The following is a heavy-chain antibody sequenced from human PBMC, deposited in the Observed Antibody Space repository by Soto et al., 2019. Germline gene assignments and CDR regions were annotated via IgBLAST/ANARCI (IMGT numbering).Heavy chain of an antibody. CDR1: GFSFDNYG. CDR2: ISRNSGSI. CDR3: ATKHSGYDYPRVNYGMDV. V-gene: IGHV3-9*01. Sequence: EVQLVESGGGLAQPGRSLRLSCEASGFSFDNYGMHWVRQPPGKGLEWISGISRNSGSIGYADSVKGRFTISRDNAKSSLYLQMNSLRPEDTALYYCATKHSGYDYPRVNYGMDVWGQGTTVTVSS. J-gene: IGHJ6*02. D-gene: IGHD5-12*01.